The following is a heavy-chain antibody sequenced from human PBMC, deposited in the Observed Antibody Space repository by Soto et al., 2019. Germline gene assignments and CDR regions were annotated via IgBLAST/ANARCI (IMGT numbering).Heavy chain of an antibody. V-gene: IGHV6-1*01. D-gene: IGHD6-19*01. CDR3: ARGVAGSGFDL. Sequence: ISGDSVSSNTAAWNWIRSSPSRGLEWLGRTYYRSNWRHDYAVSVKSRITVNPDTSKNHFSLQLNSVTPDDTAVYYCARGVAGSGFDLWGQGTLVTAPQ. J-gene: IGHJ4*02. CDR2: TYYRSNWRH. CDR1: GDSVSSNTAA.